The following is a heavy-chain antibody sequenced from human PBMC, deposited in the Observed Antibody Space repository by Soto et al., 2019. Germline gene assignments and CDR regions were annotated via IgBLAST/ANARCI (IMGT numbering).Heavy chain of an antibody. CDR1: GYTFTSYA. CDR2: INAGNGNT. D-gene: IGHD2-21*02. J-gene: IGHJ4*02. CDR3: ARSIVVVTAADY. Sequence: QVQLVQSGAEVKKPGASVKVACKASGYTFTSYAMHWVRQSPGQRLEGMGWINAGNGNTKYSQKFQSRVTLTRDTSASTAYMELSSLSSEDTAVYYCARSIVVVTAADYWGQGTLVTVSS. V-gene: IGHV1-3*01.